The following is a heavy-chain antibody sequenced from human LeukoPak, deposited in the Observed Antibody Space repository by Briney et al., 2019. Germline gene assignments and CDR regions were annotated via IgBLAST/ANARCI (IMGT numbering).Heavy chain of an antibody. CDR2: IYHSGST. V-gene: IGHV4-59*12. CDR3: ARLVEMATIVDY. J-gene: IGHJ4*02. D-gene: IGHD5-24*01. Sequence: SETLSLTCTVSGGSISSYYWSWIRQPPGKGLEWIGSIYHSGSTYYNPSLKSRVTISVDTSKNQFSLKLSSVTAADTAVYYCARLVEMATIVDYWGQGTLVTVSS. CDR1: GGSISSYY.